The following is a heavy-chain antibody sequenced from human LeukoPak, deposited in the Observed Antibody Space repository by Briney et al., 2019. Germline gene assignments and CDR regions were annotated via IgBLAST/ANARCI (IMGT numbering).Heavy chain of an antibody. CDR1: GFTFSSYG. V-gene: IGHV3-30*02. CDR2: IRYDGSNK. J-gene: IGHJ4*02. D-gene: IGHD2-15*01. CDR3: ANDLSMGYCRGGSCGGIAY. Sequence: PGGALRLSCAASGFTFSSYGMHWVRQAPGKGLEWVAFIRYDGSNKYYADSVKGRFTISRDNSKNTLYLQMNSLRAEDTAVYYCANDLSMGYCRGGSCGGIAYWGQGTLVTVSS.